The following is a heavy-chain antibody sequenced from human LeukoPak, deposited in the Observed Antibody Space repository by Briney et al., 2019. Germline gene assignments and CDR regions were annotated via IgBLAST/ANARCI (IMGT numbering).Heavy chain of an antibody. D-gene: IGHD3-3*01. CDR1: GGSISSYY. V-gene: IGHV4-59*01. Sequence: PSETLSLTCTVSGGSISSYYWSWVRQPPGKGLELIGYIYYSGSTNYNPSLKSRVTISVDTSKNQFSLKLSSVTAADTAVYYCARGIPYYDFWSGPGDSYYFDYWGQGTLVTVSS. J-gene: IGHJ4*02. CDR3: ARGIPYYDFWSGPGDSYYFDY. CDR2: IYYSGST.